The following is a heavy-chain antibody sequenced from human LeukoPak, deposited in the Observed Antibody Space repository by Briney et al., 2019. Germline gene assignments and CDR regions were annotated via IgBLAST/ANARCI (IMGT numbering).Heavy chain of an antibody. V-gene: IGHV3-23*01. J-gene: IGHJ4*02. CDR1: GFTFSSYA. CDR3: ARDRPNYYDSSGHYYRRDGDY. CDR2: ISGSGGST. D-gene: IGHD3-22*01. Sequence: GGSLRLSCAASGFTFSSYAMSWVRQAPGKGLEWVSAISGSGGSTYYADSVKGRFTISRDNSENTLFLQMNSLRAEDTAVYYCARDRPNYYDSSGHYYRRDGDYWGQGTLVTVSS.